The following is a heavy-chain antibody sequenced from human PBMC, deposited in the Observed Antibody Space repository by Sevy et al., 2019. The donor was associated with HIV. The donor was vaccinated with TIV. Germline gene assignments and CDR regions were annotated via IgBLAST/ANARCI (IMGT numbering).Heavy chain of an antibody. D-gene: IGHD3-3*01. CDR3: TRVQGTISAFYYFGMDV. J-gene: IGHJ6*02. CDR1: GFTFGDYA. CDR2: IRSKIYGGTT. Sequence: GGSLRLSCTASGFTFGDYAMSWVRQAPGKGLEWIGVIRSKIYGGTTEYAASVKGRFTISREDSKSRAYLQMNSLKREDTAIYYCTRVQGTISAFYYFGMDVWGQGTTVTVSS. V-gene: IGHV3-49*04.